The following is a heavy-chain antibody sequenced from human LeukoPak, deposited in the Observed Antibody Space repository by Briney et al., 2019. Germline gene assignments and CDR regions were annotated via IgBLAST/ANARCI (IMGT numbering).Heavy chain of an antibody. Sequence: GGSLRLSCAASGFTFSSYAMHWVRQAPGKGLEWVAVISYDGSNKYYADSVKGRFTISGDNSKNTLYLQMNSLRAEDTAVYYCARSVYYDSSGYYFDYWGQGTLVTVSS. CDR3: ARSVYYDSSGYYFDY. D-gene: IGHD3-22*01. CDR1: GFTFSSYA. J-gene: IGHJ4*02. V-gene: IGHV3-30-3*01. CDR2: ISYDGSNK.